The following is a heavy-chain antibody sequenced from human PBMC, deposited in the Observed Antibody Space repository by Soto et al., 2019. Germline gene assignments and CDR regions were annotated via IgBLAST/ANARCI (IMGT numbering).Heavy chain of an antibody. V-gene: IGHV4-59*12. J-gene: IGHJ5*02. Sequence: LSLSCTISGSSTIGYNWTCFRLSPERGLEWICYIHYSESANYKHSLNSRLTMSVDRSKSQFSMKLASVTAADTAVYYWSRGVGGSGLNWFDAWGQGTLVTVSS. CDR2: IHYSESA. CDR3: SRGVGGSGLNWFDA. CDR1: GSSTIGYN. D-gene: IGHD6-19*01.